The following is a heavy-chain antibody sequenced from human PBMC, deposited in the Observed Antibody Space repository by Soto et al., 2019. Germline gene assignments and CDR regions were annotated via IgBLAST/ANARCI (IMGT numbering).Heavy chain of an antibody. Sequence: EVQVVESGGGLVQPGGSLRLSCAASGFTVSSYYMSWVRQAPGKGLEWVSVLYTGGSTYYADSVNGRFTISRHNSENTLYPQMNSLRVEDTAVYYCARGDLTDVWGKGTTVTVSS. CDR2: LYTGGST. CDR1: GFTVSSYY. V-gene: IGHV3-53*04. J-gene: IGHJ6*04. CDR3: ARGDLTDV.